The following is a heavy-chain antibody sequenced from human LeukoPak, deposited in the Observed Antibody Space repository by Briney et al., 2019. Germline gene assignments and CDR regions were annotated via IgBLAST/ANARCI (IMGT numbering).Heavy chain of an antibody. CDR2: VSGIGGFT. Sequence: GGSLRLSCAASGFTFSNYAMNWVRQAPGKGLEWVSTVSGIGGFTYYADSVKGRLTISRDNSKNTLYLQMNSLRAEDTAVYYCAKAPAFCSSTNCPRLYYFDYWGQGTLVTVSS. D-gene: IGHD2-2*01. V-gene: IGHV3-23*01. CDR3: AKAPAFCSSTNCPRLYYFDY. CDR1: GFTFSNYA. J-gene: IGHJ4*02.